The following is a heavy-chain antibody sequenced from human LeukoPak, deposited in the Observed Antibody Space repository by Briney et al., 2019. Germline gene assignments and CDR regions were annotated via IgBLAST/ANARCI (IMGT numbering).Heavy chain of an antibody. J-gene: IGHJ5*01. CDR1: GFTFSNAW. CDR2: IKSKTDGGTT. Sequence: GGSLRLSCAASGFTFSNAWMSWVRQAPGKGLEWVGRIKSKTDGGTTDYAAPVKGRFTISRDDSKNTLYLQMNSLKTEDTAVYYCTTEGDSSGWYVGFSWFDPWGQGTLVTVSS. V-gene: IGHV3-15*01. CDR3: TTEGDSSGWYVGFSWFDP. D-gene: IGHD6-19*01.